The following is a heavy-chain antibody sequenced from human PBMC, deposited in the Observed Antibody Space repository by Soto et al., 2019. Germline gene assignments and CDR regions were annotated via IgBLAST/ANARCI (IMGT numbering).Heavy chain of an antibody. D-gene: IGHD3-22*01. CDR3: ARGKAYYYDSSGYTGFDY. J-gene: IGHJ4*02. V-gene: IGHV1-69*13. CDR2: IIPIFGTA. CDR1: GGTFSSYA. Sequence: SVKVSCKASGGTFSSYAISWVRQAPGQGLEWMGGIIPIFGTANYAQKFQGRVTITADESTSTAYMELSSLRSEDTAVYYCARGKAYYYDSSGYTGFDYWGQGTLVTVSS.